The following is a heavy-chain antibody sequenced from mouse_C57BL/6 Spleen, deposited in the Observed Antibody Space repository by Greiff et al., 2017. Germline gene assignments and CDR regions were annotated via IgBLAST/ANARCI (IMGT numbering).Heavy chain of an antibody. D-gene: IGHD2-2*01. V-gene: IGHV1-82*01. CDR3: ASGGYDEGFHY. CDR2: IYPGDGDT. Sequence: VQLQQSGPELVKPGASVKISCKASGYAFSSSWMNWVKQRPGKGLEWIGRIYPGDGDTNYNGKFKGKATLTADKSSSTAYMQLSSLTSDDSAVYFCASGGYDEGFHYWGQGTTLTVSS. J-gene: IGHJ2*01. CDR1: GYAFSSSW.